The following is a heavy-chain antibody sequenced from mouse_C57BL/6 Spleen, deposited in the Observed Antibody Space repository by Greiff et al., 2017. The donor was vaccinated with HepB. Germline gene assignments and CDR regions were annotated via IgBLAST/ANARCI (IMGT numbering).Heavy chain of an antibody. CDR1: GFTFSSYA. D-gene: IGHD2-9*01. CDR2: ISSGGDYI. J-gene: IGHJ1*03. V-gene: IGHV5-9-1*02. CDR3: TRAYYGYDVPYFDV. Sequence: EVQLVESGEGLVKPGGSLKLSCAASGFTFSSYAMSWVRQTPEKRLEWVAYISSGGDYIYYADTVKGRFTISRDNARNTLYLQMSSLKSEDTAMYYCTRAYYGYDVPYFDVWGTGTTVTVSS.